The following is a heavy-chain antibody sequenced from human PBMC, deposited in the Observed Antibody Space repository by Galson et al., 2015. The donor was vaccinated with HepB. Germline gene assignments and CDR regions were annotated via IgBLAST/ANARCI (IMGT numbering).Heavy chain of an antibody. CDR3: VTGTYRSGWYV. D-gene: IGHD6-19*01. CDR1: GFTFSSYA. CDR2: TSGRGDST. V-gene: IGHV3-23*01. Sequence: SLRLSCAASGFTFSSYAMSWVRQAPGKGPEWVAATSGRGDSTHYADSVKGRFSISRDNSKNTLSLQMNSLRADDTAVYYCVTGTYRSGWYVWGQGTLVTVSS. J-gene: IGHJ4*02.